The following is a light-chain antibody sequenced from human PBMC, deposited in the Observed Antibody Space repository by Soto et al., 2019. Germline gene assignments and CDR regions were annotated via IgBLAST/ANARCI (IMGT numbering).Light chain of an antibody. V-gene: IGKV3-15*01. Sequence: EIVLTQSPGTLSLSPWDRATLSCRASQSLSRSSLAWYQQKPGRAPRLLIYDTSARATGVPARFSGSGSGTDFTLTISSLQSEDFAVYYCQQYNNWPWTFGQGTKVDIK. CDR3: QQYNNWPWT. J-gene: IGKJ1*01. CDR2: DTS. CDR1: QSLSRS.